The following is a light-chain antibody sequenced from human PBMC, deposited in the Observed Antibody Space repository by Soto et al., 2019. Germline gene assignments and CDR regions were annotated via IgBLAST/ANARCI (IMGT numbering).Light chain of an antibody. Sequence: EIVLTQSPGTLSLSPGERATLSCRADRSVSDTLLTWFQQKPGHAPRLLIFGTSNRAPGIPDRFSGSGSGTDFTLTISRLEPDDFAVYYCQHYGDSSWTFGQGTKVEIK. J-gene: IGKJ1*01. CDR1: RSVSDTL. CDR3: QHYGDSSWT. CDR2: GTS. V-gene: IGKV3-20*01.